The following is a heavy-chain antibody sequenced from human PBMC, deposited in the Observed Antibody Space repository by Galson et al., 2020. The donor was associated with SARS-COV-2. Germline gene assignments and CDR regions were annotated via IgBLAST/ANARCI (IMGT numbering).Heavy chain of an antibody. J-gene: IGHJ4*02. Sequence: ETLSLTCTVSGGSISSRSHYWGWIRQSPGKGLEWIGSIYYSGSTSYNPSLNSRVTISVDTSKNQFSLKLRSVTAADTAVYYCARRGEVVAWVYWGQGTLVTVSS. CDR3: ARRGEVVAWVY. V-gene: IGHV4-39*01. D-gene: IGHD2-15*01. CDR2: IYYSGST. CDR1: GGSISSRSHY.